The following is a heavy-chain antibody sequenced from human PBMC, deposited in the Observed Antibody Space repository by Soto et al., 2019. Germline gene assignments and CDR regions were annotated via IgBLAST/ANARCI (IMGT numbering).Heavy chain of an antibody. J-gene: IGHJ2*01. CDR2: IYHSGLS. V-gene: IGHV4-61*01. CDR3: ARGSLWYFDL. CDR1: GGSVSSVSYF. Sequence: QLQLQESGPGLVKPSETLSLTCNVSGGSVSSVSYFWTWIRQPPGKGLEWIGYIYHSGLSNYNPSLKSRVTISVDTTKNQFSLKLNSVTTADTAVYYCARGSLWYFDLWGRGTLVTVSS.